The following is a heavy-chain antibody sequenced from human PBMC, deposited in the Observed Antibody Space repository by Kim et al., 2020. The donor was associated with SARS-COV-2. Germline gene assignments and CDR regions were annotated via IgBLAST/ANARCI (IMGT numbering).Heavy chain of an antibody. Sequence: SVKVSCKASGGTFSGYAINWVRQAPGQGLEWMGRIIPTPNIANYAQKFQGRVTITADRSTGTAHMDLSSLTSEDSAVYYCARVSPTYCSAPSCPEGPYYYYDMDVWGQGTTVTVSS. J-gene: IGHJ6*02. CDR1: GGTFSGYA. CDR3: ARVSPTYCSAPSCPEGPYYYYDMDV. V-gene: IGHV1-69*04. D-gene: IGHD2-8*02. CDR2: IIPTPNIA.